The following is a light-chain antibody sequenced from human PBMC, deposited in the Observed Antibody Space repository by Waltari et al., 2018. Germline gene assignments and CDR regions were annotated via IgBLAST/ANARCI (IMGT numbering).Light chain of an antibody. Sequence: EIVLTQSPATLSLSPGETATLSCRASQCVSSSLAWYQQKSGQAPRLPIYDASNRATGIPARFSGGGSGTDFTLTISSLEPEDVAVYYCQQRSDWLLTFGGGTKVEIK. J-gene: IGKJ4*01. CDR1: QCVSSS. CDR3: QQRSDWLLT. CDR2: DAS. V-gene: IGKV3-11*01.